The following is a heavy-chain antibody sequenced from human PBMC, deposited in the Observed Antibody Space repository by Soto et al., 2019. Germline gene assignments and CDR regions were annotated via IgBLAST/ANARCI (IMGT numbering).Heavy chain of an antibody. Sequence: QVQLVQSGAEVKKPGSSVKVSCQASGGNFRSYTINWVRQAPGQGLEWMGRISPSLLTANYAQKFQGRVGITADKHTRTAFMELSSLRSDDTAVYYCARVGDSSGYYKPDFYGMDVWGQGTTVTV. V-gene: IGHV1-69*08. CDR2: ISPSLLTA. D-gene: IGHD3-22*01. J-gene: IGHJ6*02. CDR3: ARVGDSSGYYKPDFYGMDV. CDR1: GGNFRSYT.